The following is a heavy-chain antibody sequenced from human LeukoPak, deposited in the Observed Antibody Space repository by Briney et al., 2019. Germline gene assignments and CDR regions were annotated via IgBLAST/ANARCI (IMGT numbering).Heavy chain of an antibody. D-gene: IGHD6-13*01. CDR3: ARDLMGIAYRGAFYY. J-gene: IGHJ4*02. CDR2: ISGSGGST. Sequence: AGGSLRLSCAASGFTFNNYAMSWVRQAPGKGLEWVSAISGSGGSTYYADSVKGRFTISRDNAKNSLYLQMNSLRAEDTAVYYCARDLMGIAYRGAFYYWGQGTLVTVSS. CDR1: GFTFNNYA. V-gene: IGHV3-23*01.